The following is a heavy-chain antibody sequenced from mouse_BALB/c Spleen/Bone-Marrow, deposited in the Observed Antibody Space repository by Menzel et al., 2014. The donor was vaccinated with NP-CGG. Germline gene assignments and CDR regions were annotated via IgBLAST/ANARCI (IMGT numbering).Heavy chain of an antibody. V-gene: IGHV1-4*01. J-gene: IGHJ4*01. Sequence: VKLQESGAELARPGASVKMSCQASGYTFTRYTMHWEKQRPGQGLEWIGYIIPNSGYSNYNQTLKDKATLTADKSSSTAYMQLSSLTSEDSAVYYCTIRYYAMDYWGQGTSVTVSS. D-gene: IGHD1-1*01. CDR1: GYTFTRYT. CDR2: IIPNSGYS. CDR3: TIRYYAMDY.